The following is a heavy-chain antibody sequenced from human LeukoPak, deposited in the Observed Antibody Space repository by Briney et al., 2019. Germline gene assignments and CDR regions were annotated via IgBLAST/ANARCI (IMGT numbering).Heavy chain of an antibody. CDR1: GYTFTSYA. J-gene: IGHJ5*01. Sequence: ASVKVSCMASGYTFTSYAMNWVRQAPGQGLEWMGWINTNTGNPTYAQGFTGRFVFSLDTSVSKAYLQISSLKAEDTAVYYCAALHTAMGNNWFDPWDKEPWSPSPQ. CDR3: AALHTAMGNNWFDP. D-gene: IGHD5-18*01. CDR2: INTNTGNP. V-gene: IGHV7-4-1*02.